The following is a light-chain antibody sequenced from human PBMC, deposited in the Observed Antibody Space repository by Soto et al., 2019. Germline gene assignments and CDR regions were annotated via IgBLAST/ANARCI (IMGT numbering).Light chain of an antibody. V-gene: IGLV1-44*01. CDR1: SSTIGDNI. CDR2: GND. Sequence: QSVLTQPPSASWAPGQRVHNSCSGSSSTIGDNIVNWYTQLPRPAPTLLIFGNDQRPSWVPDGFSGSKSGTSASLAISGLQSEDEANYYCAAWDDSLNGVVFGGGTKVTVL. CDR3: AAWDDSLNGVV. J-gene: IGLJ2*01.